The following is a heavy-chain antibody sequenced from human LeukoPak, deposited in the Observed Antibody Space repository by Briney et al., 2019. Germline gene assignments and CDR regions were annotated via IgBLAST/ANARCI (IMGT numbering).Heavy chain of an antibody. Sequence: PGGSLRLSCAASGFTFSNYAMHWVRQAPGKGLEWVSGISWNSGNIDYADSVKGRFTISRDNAKNSLYLQMNSLRAEDTALYYCAKDTSSGYNYGYNYFDYWGQGTLVTVSS. J-gene: IGHJ4*02. V-gene: IGHV3-9*01. CDR2: ISWNSGNI. D-gene: IGHD5-18*01. CDR1: GFTFSNYA. CDR3: AKDTSSGYNYGYNYFDY.